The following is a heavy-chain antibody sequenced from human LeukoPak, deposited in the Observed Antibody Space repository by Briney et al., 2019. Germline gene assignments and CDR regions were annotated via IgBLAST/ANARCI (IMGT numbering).Heavy chain of an antibody. Sequence: SETLSLTCTVSGGSISSYYWSWIRQPPGKGLEWIGYIYYSGSTNYNPSLKSRVTISVDTSKNQFSLKLSSVTAADTAVYYCARVIPDYYDRNAFDIWGQGTMVTVSS. J-gene: IGHJ3*02. CDR3: ARVIPDYYDRNAFDI. D-gene: IGHD3-22*01. V-gene: IGHV4-59*01. CDR2: IYYSGST. CDR1: GGSISSYY.